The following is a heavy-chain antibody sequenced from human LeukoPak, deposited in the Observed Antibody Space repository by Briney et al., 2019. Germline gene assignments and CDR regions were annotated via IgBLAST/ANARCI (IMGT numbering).Heavy chain of an antibody. CDR3: ARMAYSSGWYRIDY. J-gene: IGHJ4*02. CDR2: IYYSGST. D-gene: IGHD6-19*01. V-gene: IGHV4-59*01. CDR1: GGSISSYY. Sequence: SETLSLTCTVSGGSISSYYWSWIRQPPGKGLEWIGYIYYSGSTNYNPSLKSRVTISVDTSKNQFSLKLSSVTAADTAVYCCARMAYSSGWYRIDYWGQGTLVTVSS.